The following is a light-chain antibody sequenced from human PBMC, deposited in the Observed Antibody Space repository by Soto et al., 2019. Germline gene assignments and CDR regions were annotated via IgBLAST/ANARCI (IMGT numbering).Light chain of an antibody. CDR3: AAWDDSLNGPV. CDR2: TSN. J-gene: IGLJ2*01. V-gene: IGLV1-44*01. CDR1: SSNIGSNS. Sequence: QSVLTQPPSASGTPGQRVTISCSGRSSNIGSNSVNWYQQFPGTAPKLLIYTSNQRPSGVPDRFSGSKSGTSASLAISGLQSEDEADYYCAAWDDSLNGPVFGGGTQLTVL.